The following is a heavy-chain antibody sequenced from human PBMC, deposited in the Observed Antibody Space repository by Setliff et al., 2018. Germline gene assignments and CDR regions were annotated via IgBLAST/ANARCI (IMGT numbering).Heavy chain of an antibody. J-gene: IGHJ4*02. Sequence: PSETLSLTCAVSGYSISSGSYYWTWIRQPAGKGLEWIGRIYASGSTEYNPSLGSRVTISVDTSRNQFSLQLSSVTSADTAIYYCTKGRVGLAARAGYWGQGTLVTVSS. V-gene: IGHV4-61*02. CDR3: TKGRVGLAARAGY. CDR2: IYASGST. CDR1: GYSISSGSYY. D-gene: IGHD1-26*01.